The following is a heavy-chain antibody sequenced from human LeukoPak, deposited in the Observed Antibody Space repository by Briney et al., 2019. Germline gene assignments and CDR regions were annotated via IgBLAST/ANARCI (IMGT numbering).Heavy chain of an antibody. CDR2: IYYSEST. V-gene: IGHV4-59*01. Sequence: PSETLSLTCTVSGGSISSYYWSWIRQPPGKGLEWIGYIYYSESTNYNPSLKSRVTISVDTSKNQFSLRLSSVTAADTAVYYCARGEGGYSYGVYYYYYMDVWGKGTTVTVSS. D-gene: IGHD5-18*01. J-gene: IGHJ6*03. CDR1: GGSISSYY. CDR3: ARGEGGYSYGVYYYYYMDV.